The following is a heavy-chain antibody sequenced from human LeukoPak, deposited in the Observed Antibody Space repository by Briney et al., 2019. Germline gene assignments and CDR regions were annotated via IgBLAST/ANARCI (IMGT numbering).Heavy chain of an antibody. CDR1: GFTFSSYA. CDR3: ARDQGPAHDY. V-gene: IGHV3-30-3*01. CDR2: ISYDGSNK. J-gene: IGHJ4*02. Sequence: GGSLRLSCAASGFTFSSYAMHRVRQAPGKGLEWVAVISYDGSNKYYADSVKGRFTISRDNSKNTLYLQMNRLRAEDTAVYYCARDQGPAHDYWGQGTLVTVSS.